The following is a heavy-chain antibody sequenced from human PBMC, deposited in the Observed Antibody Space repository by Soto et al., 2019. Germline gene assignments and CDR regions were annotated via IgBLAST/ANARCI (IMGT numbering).Heavy chain of an antibody. V-gene: IGHV4-31*03. J-gene: IGHJ5*02. D-gene: IGHD3-22*01. CDR1: GGSISSGGYY. CDR2: NYYSGST. Sequence: QVQLQESGPGLVKPSQTLSLTCTVSGGSISSGGYYWIWISQHPGKVLEWIGYNYYSGSTYYNPSLKRRVTISVDTSKNQFSLKLSSVTAADTAVYYCARGYYDSSGYPNWFDPWGQGTLVTVSS. CDR3: ARGYYDSSGYPNWFDP.